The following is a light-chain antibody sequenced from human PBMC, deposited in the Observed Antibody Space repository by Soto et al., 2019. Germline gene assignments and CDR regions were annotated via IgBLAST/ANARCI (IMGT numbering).Light chain of an antibody. V-gene: IGKV3-20*01. CDR3: QQYGSSPRT. CDR2: GAS. Sequence: EIVLTQSPGTLSLSPGERATLSCRASQSVSSSYLAWYQQKPGQAPRLLIYGASSRATGIPDRFSGSGSGTDFTFTISGLEPEDLAVYFCQQYGSSPRTFGQGTKVEMK. CDR1: QSVSSSY. J-gene: IGKJ1*01.